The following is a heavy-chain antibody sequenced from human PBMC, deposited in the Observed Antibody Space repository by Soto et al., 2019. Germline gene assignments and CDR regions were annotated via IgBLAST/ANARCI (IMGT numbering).Heavy chain of an antibody. CDR2: IIPIFGTA. CDR1: GGTFSSYA. CDR3: ARGGGVVPAVPSYYYYGMDV. J-gene: IGHJ6*02. V-gene: IGHV1-69*01. Sequence: QVQLVQSGAEVKKPGSSGKVSCKASGGTFSSYAISWVRQAPGQGLEWMGGIIPIFGTANYAQKFQGRVTITADESTSTAYMELSSLRSEDTAVYYCARGGGVVPAVPSYYYYGMDVWGQGTTVTVSS. D-gene: IGHD2-2*01.